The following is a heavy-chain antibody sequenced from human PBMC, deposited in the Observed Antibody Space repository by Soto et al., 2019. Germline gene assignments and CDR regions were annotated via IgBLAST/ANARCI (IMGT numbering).Heavy chain of an antibody. V-gene: IGHV1-2*02. CDR3: ARHRFTSGSDYFDY. CDR2: INPRNGDA. CDR1: AYTFSDYI. Sequence: QVQLVQSGADVKKPGASVKVSCKASAYTFSDYILHWVRQAPGQGLEWMGSINPRNGDAVSAQKFQARIILTRDTSNATAYMELTSLTSPDTAVYYCARHRFTSGSDYFDYWGQGALVTVSS. J-gene: IGHJ4*02. D-gene: IGHD6-19*01.